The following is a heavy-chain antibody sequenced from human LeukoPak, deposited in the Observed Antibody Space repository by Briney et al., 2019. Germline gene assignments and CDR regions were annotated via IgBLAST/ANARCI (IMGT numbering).Heavy chain of an antibody. CDR3: TTDDDFWSGPSPHDAFDI. Sequence: GGSLRLSCAASGFTFSNAWMSWVRQAPGKGLEWVGRIKSKTDGGTTDYAAPVKGRFTISRDDSKNTLYLQMNSLKAEDTAVYYCTTDDDFWSGPSPHDAFDIWGQGIMVTVSS. CDR1: GFTFSNAW. J-gene: IGHJ3*02. D-gene: IGHD3-3*01. CDR2: IKSKTDGGTT. V-gene: IGHV3-15*01.